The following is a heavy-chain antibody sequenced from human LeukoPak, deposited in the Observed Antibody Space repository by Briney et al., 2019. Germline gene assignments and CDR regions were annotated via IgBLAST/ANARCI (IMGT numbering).Heavy chain of an antibody. CDR1: GFTFNNYA. V-gene: IGHV3-23*01. CDR3: AKDRSIGTYYTFDS. J-gene: IGHJ4*02. Sequence: PGGSLRLSCAASGFTFNNYAMSWVRQAPGKGLEWVPTVSGSGAIAYYTDSDKGRSTISRDNSKNTLYLQMSSLTAKDTAVYYCAKDRSIGTYYTFDSWGQGTLVTVSS. CDR2: VSGSGAIA. D-gene: IGHD1-26*01.